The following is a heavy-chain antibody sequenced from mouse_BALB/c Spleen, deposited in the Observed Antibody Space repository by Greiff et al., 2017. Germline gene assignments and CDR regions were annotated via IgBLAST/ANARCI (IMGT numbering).Heavy chain of an antibody. CDR1: GFTFSSYY. D-gene: IGHD2-10*02. V-gene: IGHV5-6-2*01. CDR3: ARSYGNYCDY. Sequence: EVMLVESGGGLVKLGGSLKLSCAASGFTFSSYYMSWVRQTPEKRLELVAAINSNGGSTYYPDTVKGRFTISRDNAKNTLYLQMSSLKSEDTALYYCARSYGNYCDYWGQGTTLTVSS. J-gene: IGHJ2*01. CDR2: INSNGGST.